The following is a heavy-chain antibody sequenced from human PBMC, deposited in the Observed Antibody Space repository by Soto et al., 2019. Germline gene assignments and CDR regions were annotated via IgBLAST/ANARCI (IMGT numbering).Heavy chain of an antibody. D-gene: IGHD4-17*01. CDR3: AKGGTVGCYYYYGMDV. Sequence: QVQLVESGGGVVQPGTSLRLSCSASGFTFSSNGMHWVRQAPGKGLEWVADISYDGSNTYYAEAVKGRIAIFRDNSKNTLYLQVNSLRVEDTAVYYCAKGGTVGCYYYYGMDVWGQGTTVTVSS. V-gene: IGHV3-30*18. CDR1: GFTFSSNG. J-gene: IGHJ6*02. CDR2: ISYDGSNT.